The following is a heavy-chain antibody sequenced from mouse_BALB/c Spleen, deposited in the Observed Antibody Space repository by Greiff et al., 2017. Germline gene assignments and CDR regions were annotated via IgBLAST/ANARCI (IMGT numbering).Heavy chain of an antibody. CDR1: GFTFTDYY. J-gene: IGHJ1*01. D-gene: IGHD1-1*01. CDR3: ARADYYGSSYWYFDV. V-gene: IGHV7-3*02. Sequence: DVKLQESGGGLVQPGGSLRLSCATSGFTFTDYYMSWVRQPPGQALEWLGFIRNKANGYTTEYSASVKGRFTISRDNSHSILYLQMNTLRTEDSAAYYCARADYYGSSYWYFDVWGAGTTVTVSS. CDR2: IRNKANGYTT.